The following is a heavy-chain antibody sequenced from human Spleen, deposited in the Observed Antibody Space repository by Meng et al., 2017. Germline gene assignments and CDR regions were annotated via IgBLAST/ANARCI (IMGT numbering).Heavy chain of an antibody. J-gene: IGHJ5*02. D-gene: IGHD5-12*01. CDR2: IKSKGSGRIT. V-gene: IGHV3-15*03. CDR3: AHIEDIATTRLDP. CDR1: GLNFNDAW. Sequence: GESLKISCSVSGLNFNDAWMSWVRQAPGKGLEWIGRIKSKGSGRITDYSAPVKGRFTVSRDDSKNTLYLQKNRLKAEDTAVYHCAHIEDIATTRLDPWGQGTMVTVSS.